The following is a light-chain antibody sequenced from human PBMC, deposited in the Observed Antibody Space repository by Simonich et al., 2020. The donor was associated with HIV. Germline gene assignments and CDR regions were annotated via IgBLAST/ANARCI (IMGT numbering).Light chain of an antibody. CDR2: WAS. J-gene: IGKJ3*01. V-gene: IGKV4-1*01. CDR1: QSIFKRSNNKNY. Sequence: DIVMTQSPDSLAVSLGERATINCKSSQSIFKRSNNKNYLAWYQQKAGQPPKLLIDWASTRESGVPDRFSGSGSGTDFTLTISSLQAEDVAVYYCQQYYSTPFTFGPGTKVDFK. CDR3: QQYYSTPFT.